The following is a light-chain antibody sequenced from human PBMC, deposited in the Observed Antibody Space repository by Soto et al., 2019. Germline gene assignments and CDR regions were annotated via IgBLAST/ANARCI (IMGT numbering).Light chain of an antibody. V-gene: IGKV1-5*03. CDR2: KAS. Sequence: DIQMTQSPSTLFGSVGDRVTITGRASQTISSWLAWYQQKKGKAPKILIYKASTLKSGVPSRFRGSGSGTEFTLTISRLQPDDFETYYCQHYNSYSEAFGQGTKVDIK. CDR3: QHYNSYSEA. J-gene: IGKJ1*01. CDR1: QTISSW.